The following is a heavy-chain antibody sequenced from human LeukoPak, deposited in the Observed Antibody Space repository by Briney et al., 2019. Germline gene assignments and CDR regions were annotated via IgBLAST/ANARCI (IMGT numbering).Heavy chain of an antibody. CDR1: GFTFSSYT. Sequence: PGGSLRLSCAASGFTFSSYTMNWVRQAPGKGLEWVSSISGSSRHKYYADSVKGRFTISRDNAKNSLYLQMNSLGAEDTAVYYCARTANFAAGYYIDYWGQGTLVTVSS. J-gene: IGHJ4*02. CDR2: ISGSSRHK. V-gene: IGHV3-21*01. CDR3: ARTANFAAGYYIDY. D-gene: IGHD6-13*01.